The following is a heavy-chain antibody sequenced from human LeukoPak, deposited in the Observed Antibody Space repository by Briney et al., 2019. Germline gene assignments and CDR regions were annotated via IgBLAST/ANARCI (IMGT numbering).Heavy chain of an antibody. V-gene: IGHV1-46*01. D-gene: IGHD1-14*01. J-gene: IGHJ6*03. Sequence: LGASVKVSCKASGYTFTTYYLHWVRQAPGQGLEWMGINNPGGGTVVHGQKFQGRVSMTRDMSTSTVYMELSSLTSEDTAVYYCASDGIEGDYYYKDVWGRGTTVTVSS. CDR3: ASDGIEGDYYYKDV. CDR2: NNPGGGTV. CDR1: GYTFTTYY.